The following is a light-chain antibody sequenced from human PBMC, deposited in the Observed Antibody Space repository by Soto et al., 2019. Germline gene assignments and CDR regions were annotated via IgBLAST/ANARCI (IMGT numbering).Light chain of an antibody. CDR1: SSNIGAGYD. CDR3: QSYDRSLSGSV. Sequence: QSVLTQPPSVSGAPGQRVTISCTGGSSNIGAGYDVHWYQQLPGTAPKLLIYANIDRPSGVPDRFSGSKSGTSASLAITGLQAEDEADYYCQSYDRSLSGSVFGGGTKLTVL. J-gene: IGLJ3*02. V-gene: IGLV1-40*01. CDR2: ANI.